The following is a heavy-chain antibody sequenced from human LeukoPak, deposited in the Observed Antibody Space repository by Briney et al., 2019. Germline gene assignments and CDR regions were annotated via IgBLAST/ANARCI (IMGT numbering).Heavy chain of an antibody. V-gene: IGHV4-30-4*08. Sequence: PSETLSLTCTVSGGSISSGDYYWSWIRQPPGKGLEWIGYIYYSGSTYYHPSLKSRVTISVDASKNQFSLTLSSVTAADTAVYYCARALEIPYFGYWGQGTLVTVSS. CDR2: IYYSGST. CDR3: ARALEIPYFGY. CDR1: GGSISSGDYY. J-gene: IGHJ4*02. D-gene: IGHD5-24*01.